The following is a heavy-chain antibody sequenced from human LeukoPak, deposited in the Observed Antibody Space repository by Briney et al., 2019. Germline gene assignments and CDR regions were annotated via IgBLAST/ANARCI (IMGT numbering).Heavy chain of an antibody. Sequence: PSETRSLTCTVAGGSISSSTNYWGWIRQPPWKGLECIGSIFYTGLTYYNPSLKSRVTISIDTSRNQFSLKLTSVTAADTGVFYCARRGLATDDAFDIWGQGTVVTVSS. D-gene: IGHD3/OR15-3a*01. CDR1: GGSISSSTNY. CDR2: IFYTGLT. J-gene: IGHJ3*02. V-gene: IGHV4-39*01. CDR3: ARRGLATDDAFDI.